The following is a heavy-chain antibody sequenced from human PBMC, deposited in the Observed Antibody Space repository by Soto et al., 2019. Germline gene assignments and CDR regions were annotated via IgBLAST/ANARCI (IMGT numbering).Heavy chain of an antibody. D-gene: IGHD2-21*02. CDR3: VKFCGGDCYNY. J-gene: IGHJ4*02. V-gene: IGHV3-30-3*02. CDR2: ISFDGGDE. CDR1: GFDFSNHA. Sequence: QVQLVESGGGVGQPGRSLRLSCAASGFDFSNHAMHWVRQPPGKAPEWLVTISFDGGDEFYADSVKGRFTISRDNSKSTLSLHMNSLRAEDTAVYYCVKFCGGDCYNYWGQGTLVTVSS.